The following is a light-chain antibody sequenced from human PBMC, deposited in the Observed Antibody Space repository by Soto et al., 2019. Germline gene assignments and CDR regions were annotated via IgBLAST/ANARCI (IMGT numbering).Light chain of an antibody. CDR3: MQALQAPYT. CDR1: QSLLHSNGFNY. Sequence: DNVMTQSPLSLPVTPGEPASISCRSSQSLLHSNGFNYFDWYLQKPGQSPQLLIYLGSDRASGVPDRFSGSGSGTDFAVKISRVEAEDVGFYYCMQALQAPYTFGQGTKLEIK. V-gene: IGKV2-28*01. J-gene: IGKJ2*01. CDR2: LGS.